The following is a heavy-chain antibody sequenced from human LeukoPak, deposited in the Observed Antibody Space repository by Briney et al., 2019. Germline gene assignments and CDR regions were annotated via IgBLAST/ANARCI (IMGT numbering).Heavy chain of an antibody. J-gene: IGHJ4*02. V-gene: IGHV3-7*03. Sequence: GGSLRLSCAASGFTFSNAWMNWVRQAPGKGLEWVANIKQDGSEKYYVDSVKGRFTISRDNAKKSLYLQMNSLRPEDTAVYYCARGRGNSSSWYVDYWGQGTLVTVSS. CDR1: GFTFSNAW. D-gene: IGHD6-13*01. CDR2: IKQDGSEK. CDR3: ARGRGNSSSWYVDY.